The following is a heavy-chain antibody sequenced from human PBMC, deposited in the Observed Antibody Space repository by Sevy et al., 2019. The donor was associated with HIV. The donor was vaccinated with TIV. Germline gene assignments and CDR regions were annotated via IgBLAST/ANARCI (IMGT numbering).Heavy chain of an antibody. CDR3: ASTTNYYGMDV. J-gene: IGHJ6*02. CDR1: GFTFSSYS. D-gene: IGHD1-7*01. V-gene: IGHV3-21*01. Sequence: GGSLRLSCSASGFTFSSYSMNWVRQAPGKGLEWVSSISSSSSYIYYADSVKGRFTISRDNAKNSLYLQMNSLRAEDTAVNYCASTTNYYGMDVWGQGTTVTVSS. CDR2: ISSSSSYI.